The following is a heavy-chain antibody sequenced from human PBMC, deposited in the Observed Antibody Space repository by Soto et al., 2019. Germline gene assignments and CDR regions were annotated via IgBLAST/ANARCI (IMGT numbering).Heavy chain of an antibody. CDR3: ARVDDYYDSSGYWEASYYYYGMDV. Sequence: SETLSLTCTVSGGSISSYYWSWIRQPPGKGLEWIGYIYYSGSTNYNPSLKSRVTISVDTSKNQFSLKLSSVTAADTAVYYCARVDDYYDSSGYWEASYYYYGMDVWGQGTRVTVSS. V-gene: IGHV4-59*01. CDR2: IYYSGST. J-gene: IGHJ6*02. CDR1: GGSISSYY. D-gene: IGHD3-22*01.